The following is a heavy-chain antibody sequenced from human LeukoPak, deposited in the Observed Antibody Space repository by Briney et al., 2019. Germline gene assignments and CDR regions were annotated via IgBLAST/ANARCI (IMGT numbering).Heavy chain of an antibody. CDR1: GDSITRYY. V-gene: IGHV4-59*01. Sequence: SETLSLTCTVSGDSITRYYWSWIRQPPGKGLEWIAYIYHSGSTNYNPSLKSRVTMSVDTSKNQFSLNLSSVTAADTAAYYCASGGGWNDKFNYWGQGTLVTVSS. CDR2: IYHSGST. D-gene: IGHD1-1*01. CDR3: ASGGGWNDKFNY. J-gene: IGHJ4*02.